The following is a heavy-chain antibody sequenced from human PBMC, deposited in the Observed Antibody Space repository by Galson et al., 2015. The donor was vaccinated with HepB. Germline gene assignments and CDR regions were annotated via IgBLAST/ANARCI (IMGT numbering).Heavy chain of an antibody. CDR1: GFTFSSYA. J-gene: IGHJ4*02. CDR2: ISSNGGST. CDR3: AREGGEVDTAMVTGEKLLREYYFDY. V-gene: IGHV3-64*01. D-gene: IGHD5-18*01. Sequence: SLRLSCAASGFTFSSYAMHWVRQAPGKGLEYVSAISSNGGSTYYANSVKGRFTISRDNSKNTLYLQMGSLRAEDMAVYYYAREGGEVDTAMVTGEKLLREYYFDYWGQGTLVTVSS.